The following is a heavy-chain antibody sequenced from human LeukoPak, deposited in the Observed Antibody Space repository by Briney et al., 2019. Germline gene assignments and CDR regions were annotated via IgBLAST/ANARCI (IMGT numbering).Heavy chain of an antibody. CDR3: AKIVSRYCSSTSCPEDY. D-gene: IGHD2-2*01. CDR2: ISYDGSNK. Sequence: GRSLRLSCAASGFTFSSYGMHWVRRAPGKGLEGVAVISYDGSNKYYADSVKGRFTISRDNSKNTLYLQMNSLRAEDTAVYYCAKIVSRYCSSTSCPEDYWGQGTLVTVSS. V-gene: IGHV3-30*18. J-gene: IGHJ4*02. CDR1: GFTFSSYG.